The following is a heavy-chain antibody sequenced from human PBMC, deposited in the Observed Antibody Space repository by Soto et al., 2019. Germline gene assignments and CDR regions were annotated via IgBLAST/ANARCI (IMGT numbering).Heavy chain of an antibody. D-gene: IGHD3-22*01. CDR3: ARQASGYYYGWFDP. CDR1: GGSILDSTYY. V-gene: IGHV4-39*01. J-gene: IGHJ5*02. CDR2: IFYSGGT. Sequence: QLLLQESGPGLVKPSETLSLTCTVSGGSILDSTYYWAWIRQSPGKGLEWIGTIFYSGGTFYTPSLKSRVTMSVNTSNNHFSLQLSSVTAADTAVYYCARQASGYYYGWFDPWGQGTLVTVSS.